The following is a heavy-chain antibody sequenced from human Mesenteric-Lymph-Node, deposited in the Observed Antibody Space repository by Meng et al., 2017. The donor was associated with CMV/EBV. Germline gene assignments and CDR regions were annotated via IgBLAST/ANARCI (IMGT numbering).Heavy chain of an antibody. V-gene: IGHV3-30*19. CDR2: IWYDGSNK. CDR1: GFTFSSYG. Sequence: GESLKISCAASGFTFSSYGMHWVRQAPGKGLEWVAVIWYDGSNKYYADSVKGRFTISRDSSKNTLDLQMSSLTTEDTAVYYCARDGDFRTGYFFDYWGQGNLVTVSS. CDR3: ARDGDFRTGYFFDY. D-gene: IGHD3/OR15-3a*01. J-gene: IGHJ4*02.